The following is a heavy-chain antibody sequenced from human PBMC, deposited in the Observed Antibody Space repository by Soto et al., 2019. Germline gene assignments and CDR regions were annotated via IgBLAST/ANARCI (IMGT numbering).Heavy chain of an antibody. CDR2: INHSGST. CDR3: ARVYDGMDV. CDR1: GGSFSGYN. J-gene: IGHJ6*02. Sequence: SETLSLTCAVYGGSFSGYNWSWIRQPPGKGLEWIGEINHSGSTNYNPSLKSRVTISVDTSKNQFSLKLSSVTAADTAVYYCARVYDGMDVWGQGTTVTVSS. V-gene: IGHV4-34*01.